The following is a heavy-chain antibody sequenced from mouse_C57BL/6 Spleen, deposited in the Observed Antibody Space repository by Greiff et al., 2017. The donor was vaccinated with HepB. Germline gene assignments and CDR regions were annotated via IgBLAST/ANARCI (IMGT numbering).Heavy chain of an antibody. CDR3: ARDGGDGLFAY. CDR2: ISYDGSN. V-gene: IGHV3-6*01. D-gene: IGHD2-3*01. Sequence: VQLQESGPGLVKPSQSLSLTCSVTGYSITSGYYWNWIRQFPGNKLEWMGYISYDGSNNYNPSLKNRISITRDKSKNQFFLKLNSVTTEDTATYYCARDGGDGLFAYWGQGTLVTVSA. J-gene: IGHJ3*01. CDR1: GYSITSGYY.